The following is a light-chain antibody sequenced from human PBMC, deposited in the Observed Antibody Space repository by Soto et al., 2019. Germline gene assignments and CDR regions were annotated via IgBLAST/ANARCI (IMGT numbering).Light chain of an antibody. V-gene: IGKV3-15*01. CDR2: AAS. Sequence: EIVLTQSPATLSLSPGERATLSCRASQSVGSSLAWYQQKLGQAPRLLIYAASTRATGIPARFSGSGSGTEFTLTISSLQSEDFAVYYCQQYNNWWTFGQGTKVDIK. CDR1: QSVGSS. CDR3: QQYNNWWT. J-gene: IGKJ1*01.